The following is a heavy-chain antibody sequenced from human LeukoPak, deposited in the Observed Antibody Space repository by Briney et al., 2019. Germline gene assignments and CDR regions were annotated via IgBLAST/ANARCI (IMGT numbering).Heavy chain of an antibody. CDR1: GFTFSSYG. CDR2: IRYDGSNK. J-gene: IGHJ4*02. Sequence: PGGSLRLSCAASGFTFSSYGMHWVRQAPGKGLEWVALIRYDGSNKYYADSVKGRFTISRDNSKNTLYLQMNSLRAEDTAVYYCAHGAMYQLDYWGQGTLVTVSS. CDR3: AHGAMYQLDY. D-gene: IGHD2-2*01. V-gene: IGHV3-30*02.